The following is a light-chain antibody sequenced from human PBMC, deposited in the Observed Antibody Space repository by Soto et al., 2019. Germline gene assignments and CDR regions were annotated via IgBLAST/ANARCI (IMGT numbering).Light chain of an antibody. CDR1: ESVTSSH. CDR2: SAS. CDR3: QYYGSTRNT. Sequence: EIVLTQSPGTLCLSPGERATLSCRASESVTSSHIAWYQQKPGQAPRLLIYSASSRATGIPDRFSGSGSGTDVTLTISTLEPEDFAVYYCQYYGSTRNTFGQGTRLEIK. V-gene: IGKV3-20*01. J-gene: IGKJ5*01.